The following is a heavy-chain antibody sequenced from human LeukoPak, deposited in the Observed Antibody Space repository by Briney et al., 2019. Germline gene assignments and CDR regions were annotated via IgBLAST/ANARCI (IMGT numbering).Heavy chain of an antibody. V-gene: IGHV3-66*04. D-gene: IGHD5-18*01. Sequence: GGYLRLSCAVSGVTVNSNYMNWVRQAPGQGLEWVSILYSGGNAYYADSVKGRFTIFRDNSKNTLYLQVNSLRAEDTAVYYCARQQDTTAPGYWGQGTLVTVSS. CDR3: ARQQDTTAPGY. CDR2: LYSGGNA. J-gene: IGHJ4*02. CDR1: GVTVNSNY.